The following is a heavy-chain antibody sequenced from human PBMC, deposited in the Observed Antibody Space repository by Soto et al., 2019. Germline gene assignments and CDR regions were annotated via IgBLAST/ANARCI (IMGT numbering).Heavy chain of an antibody. J-gene: IGHJ5*01. CDR3: VRDGSKSLRDWFDS. CDR2: VYATGTT. CDR1: GGSISKFY. Sequence: SETLSLTCNVSGGSISKFYWAWIRKTAGNGLEWMGRVYATGTTDYNPSLRSRVAMSVDISKKTFSLRLRSVTGADSGVYYCVRDGSKSLRDWFDSWGQGILVTVSS. V-gene: IGHV4-4*07.